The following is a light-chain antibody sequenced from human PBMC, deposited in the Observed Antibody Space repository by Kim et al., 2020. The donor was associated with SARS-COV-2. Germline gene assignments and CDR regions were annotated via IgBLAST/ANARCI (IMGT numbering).Light chain of an antibody. V-gene: IGLV3-21*04. Sequence: GRTSRKTWGGNNIGNKSVHQYQQKQGQAPVLVIYYESDRATGIPEGFSGANSGNTATLTISRVEAGDEADYYCQVWDSSSDHPNWVFGGGTKLTVL. CDR1: NIGNKS. CDR2: YES. CDR3: QVWDSSSDHPNWV. J-gene: IGLJ3*02.